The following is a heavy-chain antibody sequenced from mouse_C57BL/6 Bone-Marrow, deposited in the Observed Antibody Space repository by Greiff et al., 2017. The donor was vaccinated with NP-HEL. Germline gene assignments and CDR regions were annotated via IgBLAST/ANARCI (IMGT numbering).Heavy chain of an antibody. V-gene: IGHV1-66*01. CDR1: GYSFTSYY. CDR2: IYPGSGNT. CDR3: ARRDSNPWFAY. J-gene: IGHJ3*01. D-gene: IGHD2-5*01. Sequence: VMLVESGPELVKPGASVKISCKASGYSFTSYYIHWVKQRPGQGLEWIGWIYPGSGNTKYNEKFKGKATLTADTSSSTAYMQLSSLTSEDSAVYYCARRDSNPWFAYWGQGTLVTVSA.